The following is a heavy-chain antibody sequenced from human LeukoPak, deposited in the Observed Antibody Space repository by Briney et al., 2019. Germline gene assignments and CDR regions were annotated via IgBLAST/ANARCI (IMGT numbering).Heavy chain of an antibody. CDR1: GFTVSSKY. CDR2: IYSGGTT. D-gene: IGHD3-22*01. J-gene: IGHJ4*02. CDR3: ARGPPYYYDSSGYYFDY. V-gene: IGHV3-66*01. Sequence: QPGGSLRLSCAASGFTVSSKYMSWVRQAPGKGLEWVSVIYSGGTTYYADSVKGRFTISRDNSKNTLYLQMNSLRAEDTAVYYCARGPPYYYDSSGYYFDYWGQGALVTVSS.